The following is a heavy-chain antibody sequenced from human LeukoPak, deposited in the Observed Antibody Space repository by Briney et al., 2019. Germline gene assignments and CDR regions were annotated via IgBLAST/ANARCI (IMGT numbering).Heavy chain of an antibody. CDR1: GFTFSSYS. V-gene: IGHV3-48*02. CDR2: ISSSSSTI. CDR3: ARDHDDFWSGYYYYYYYGMDV. D-gene: IGHD3-3*01. Sequence: GGSLRLSCAASGFTFSSYSMNWVRQAPGKGLEWVSYISSSSSTIYYADSVKGRFTISRDNAKNSLYLQMNSLRDEDTAVYYCARDHDDFWSGYYYYYYYGMDVWGQGTTVTVSS. J-gene: IGHJ6*02.